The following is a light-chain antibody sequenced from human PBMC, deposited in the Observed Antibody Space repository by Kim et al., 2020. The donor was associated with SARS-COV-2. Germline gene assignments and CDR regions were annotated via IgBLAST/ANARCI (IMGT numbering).Light chain of an antibody. V-gene: IGKV3-20*01. CDR1: QSVNSRY. CDR3: QQYGTLPYT. J-gene: IGKJ2*01. CDR2: GAS. Sequence: SPGERASRSCRASQSVNSRYLAWYQVKPGQAPRLLIFGASSWATGVPDRFSGSGSGTDFTLTISSLEPEDFAVYYCQQYGTLPYTFGQGTKLEI.